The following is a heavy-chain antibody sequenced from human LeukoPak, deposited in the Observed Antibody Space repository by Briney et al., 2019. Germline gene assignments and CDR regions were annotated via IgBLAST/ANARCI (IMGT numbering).Heavy chain of an antibody. V-gene: IGHV3-23*01. D-gene: IGHD3-22*01. CDR3: AKELAGDSSADY. CDR2: FSGSGGST. Sequence: PGGSLRLSCAASGFTFSSYAMSWVRQAPGKGLEWVSAFSGSGGSTYYADSVKGRFTISRDNSKITLYLQMNSLRAEDTAVYYCAKELAGDSSADYWGQGTLVTVSS. J-gene: IGHJ4*02. CDR1: GFTFSSYA.